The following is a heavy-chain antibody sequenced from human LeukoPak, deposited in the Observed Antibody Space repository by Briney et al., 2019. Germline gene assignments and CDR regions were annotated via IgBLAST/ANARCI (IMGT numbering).Heavy chain of an antibody. Sequence: PSETLSLTCAVYGGSFTGYYWSWIRQPPGKGLEWIGEINHSGSTNYNPSLKSRVTISVDTSKNQFSLKLSSVTAADTAVYYCARAPLRPMTTFWFDPWGQGTLVTVSS. V-gene: IGHV4-34*01. D-gene: IGHD3-16*01. J-gene: IGHJ5*02. CDR1: GGSFTGYY. CDR3: ARAPLRPMTTFWFDP. CDR2: INHSGST.